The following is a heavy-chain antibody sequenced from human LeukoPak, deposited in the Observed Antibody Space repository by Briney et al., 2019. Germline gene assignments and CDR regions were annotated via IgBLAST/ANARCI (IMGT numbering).Heavy chain of an antibody. CDR2: ISAYNGNT. Sequence: ASVKVSCKASGYTFTSYGISWVRQAPGQGLEWMGWISAYNGNTNYAQKLQGRVTMTTDTSTSTAYMELRSLRSDDTAVYYCARDRLNYYDSSGYRYWGQGTPVTVSS. D-gene: IGHD3-22*01. V-gene: IGHV1-18*01. J-gene: IGHJ4*02. CDR1: GYTFTSYG. CDR3: ARDRLNYYDSSGYRY.